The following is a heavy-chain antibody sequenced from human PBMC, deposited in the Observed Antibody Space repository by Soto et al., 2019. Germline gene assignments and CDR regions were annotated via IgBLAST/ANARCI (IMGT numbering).Heavy chain of an antibody. V-gene: IGHV5-51*01. CDR3: ARLGSLLQPIDY. D-gene: IGHD4-4*01. CDR2: IFPRDSDT. Sequence: CQASGYTFTNYWIAWVRHMPGRGLEWMGLIFPRDSDTRYNSSFEGQVTISTDKSIATAYLQWTSLKASDTATYFCARLGSLLQPIDYWGQGTQVTVSS. CDR1: GYTFTNYW. J-gene: IGHJ4*02.